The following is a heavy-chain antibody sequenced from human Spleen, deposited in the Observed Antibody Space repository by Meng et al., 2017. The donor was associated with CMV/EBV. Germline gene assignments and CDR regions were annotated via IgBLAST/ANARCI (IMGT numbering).Heavy chain of an antibody. CDR3: ARDADYDLGYFQH. Sequence: SETLSLTCSVSGGSLSSGSYYWSWIRQPPGKGLDWIGYSYYSGSTNYNPSLKSRVTISVDTSKNQVSLKLSSMTAADTAVYYCARDADYDLGYFQHWGQGSLVTVSS. J-gene: IGHJ1*01. CDR1: GGSLSSGSYY. D-gene: IGHD3-3*01. V-gene: IGHV4-61*01. CDR2: SYYSGST.